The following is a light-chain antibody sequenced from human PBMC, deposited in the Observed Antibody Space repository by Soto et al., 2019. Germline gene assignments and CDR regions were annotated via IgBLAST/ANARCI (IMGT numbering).Light chain of an antibody. CDR3: QQCYSYPPT. J-gene: IGKJ1*01. CDR2: KAS. V-gene: IGKV1-5*03. Sequence: DILMTQSPPTLSASVGDRVTITCRASQSISSWLAWYQQKPGKAPKVLIYKASNLQSGVPSRFSGSGSGTEFTLTISSLQPDDFATYYCQQCYSYPPTFGQGTTVDIK. CDR1: QSISSW.